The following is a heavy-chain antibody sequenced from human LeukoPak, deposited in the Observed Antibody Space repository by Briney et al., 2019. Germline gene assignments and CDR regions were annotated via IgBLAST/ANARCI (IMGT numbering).Heavy chain of an antibody. CDR3: ARYQQDDAFDI. D-gene: IGHD2-2*01. CDR2: ISSSGSTI. Sequence: GGSLRLSCAASGFTFSSYAMSWVRQAPGKGLEWVSYISSSGSTIYYADSVKGRFTISRDNAKNSLYLQMNSLRAEDTAVYYCARYQQDDAFDIWGQGTMVTVSS. CDR1: GFTFSSYA. J-gene: IGHJ3*02. V-gene: IGHV3-48*04.